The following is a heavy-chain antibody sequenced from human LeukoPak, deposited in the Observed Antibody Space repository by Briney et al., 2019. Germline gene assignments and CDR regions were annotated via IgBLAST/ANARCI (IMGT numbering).Heavy chain of an antibody. CDR1: ISTLSTYW. V-gene: IGHV3-7*05. CDR2: LEQGAGGT. D-gene: IGHD3-10*01. J-gene: IGHJ4*02. CDR3: ARETRGRVGSY. Sequence: GGSLRLSCVASISTLSTYWMTWFRQTPGKGLEWVASLEQGAGGTYYVDSVKGRFTISRDNAGKSLYLQMNSLRADDTAVYYCARETRGRVGSYWGQGTLVTVSS.